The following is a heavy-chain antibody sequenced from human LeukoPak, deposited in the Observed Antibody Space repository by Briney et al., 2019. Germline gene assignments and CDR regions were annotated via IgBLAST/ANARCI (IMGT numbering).Heavy chain of an antibody. V-gene: IGHV4-34*01. J-gene: IGHJ6*03. CDR1: GGPFSGYF. CDR3: ARGYCTTTTCRIFPYYFLDV. D-gene: IGHD2-2*01. CDR2: INHRGRI. Sequence: PSETLSLTCAVYGGPFSGYFWTWVRQPPGKGLEWIGEINHRGRINYNPSLEGRVTISMDTSQNQFSLKINSVTAADTAIYYCARGYCTTTTCRIFPYYFLDVWGKGTTVTVSS.